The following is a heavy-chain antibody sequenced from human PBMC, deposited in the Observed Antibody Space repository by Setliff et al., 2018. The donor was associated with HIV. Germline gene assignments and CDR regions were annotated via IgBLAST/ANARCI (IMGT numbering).Heavy chain of an antibody. J-gene: IGHJ4*02. CDR2: VFYSGST. CDR1: GVTFSSNNYY. CDR3: ARLVRGGSGHYFDY. V-gene: IGHV4-39*07. D-gene: IGHD3-10*01. Sequence: SETLSLTCAVSGVTFSSNNYYWGWIRQPPRKGLEWIGTVFYSGSTSYSPPLKSRVTISVDTSKNQFSLKLKSVTAADTALYYCARLVRGGSGHYFDYWGQGKLVTVS.